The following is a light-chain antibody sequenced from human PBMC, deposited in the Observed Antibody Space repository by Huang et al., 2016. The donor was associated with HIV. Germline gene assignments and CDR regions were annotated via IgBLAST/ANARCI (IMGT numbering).Light chain of an antibody. CDR2: GAS. CDR1: ESVSSN. J-gene: IGKJ3*01. V-gene: IGKV3-15*01. Sequence: EIVLTQSPATLSVSPGERATLSCRASESVSSNLAWYQQTPGQAPRLLIYGASTRATGIPARFSGSGSGTECTLTISGLHSEDFAVYYCEQYNDWPPEETFGPGSTGD. CDR3: EQYNDWPPEET.